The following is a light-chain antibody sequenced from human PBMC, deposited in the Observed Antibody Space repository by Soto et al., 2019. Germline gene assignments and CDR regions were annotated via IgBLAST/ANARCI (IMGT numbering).Light chain of an antibody. CDR2: GNS. V-gene: IGLV1-40*01. Sequence: QSVLTQPPSVSGAPGQRVTISCTGSSSNIGAGYDVHWYQQLPGTAPKLLIYGNSNRPSGVPDRFSGSKSGTSASLPITGLQAEDEADYYCQSYDSSLSGKVFGTGTKLTVL. J-gene: IGLJ1*01. CDR1: SSNIGAGYD. CDR3: QSYDSSLSGKV.